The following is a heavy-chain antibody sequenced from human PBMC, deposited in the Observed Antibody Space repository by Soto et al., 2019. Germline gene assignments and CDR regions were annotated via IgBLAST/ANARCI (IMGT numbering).Heavy chain of an antibody. J-gene: IGHJ6*02. V-gene: IGHV1-3*01. CDR2: INAGNGNT. Sequence: QVQLVQSGAEVKKPGASVKVSSKASGYTFTSYAMHWVRQAPGQRLEWMGWINAGNGNTKYSQKFQGRVTITRDTSASTAYMELSSLRSEDTAVYYCARTKGRYCSSTSCYYDYYYGMDVWGQGTTVTVSS. CDR3: ARTKGRYCSSTSCYYDYYYGMDV. CDR1: GYTFTSYA. D-gene: IGHD2-2*01.